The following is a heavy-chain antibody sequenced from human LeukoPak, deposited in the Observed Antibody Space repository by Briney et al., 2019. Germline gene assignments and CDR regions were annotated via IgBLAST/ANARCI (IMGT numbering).Heavy chain of an antibody. J-gene: IGHJ4*02. CDR1: GFTPGNNY. CDR2: IFSHGET. CDR3: ARDPPAVSINTYA. V-gene: IGHV3-66*01. Sequence: GGSLRLSCAASGFTPGNNYMNWVRQAPGRGLEWVSLIFSHGETSYADSVKGRFTISRDNSKNTLYLQMNGLRVEDTAVYYCARDPPAVSINTYAWGQGTLVAVSS. D-gene: IGHD2-8*01.